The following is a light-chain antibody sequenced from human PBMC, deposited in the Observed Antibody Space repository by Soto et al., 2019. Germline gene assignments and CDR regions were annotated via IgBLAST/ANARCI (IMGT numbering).Light chain of an antibody. J-gene: IGKJ5*01. CDR3: QQYGTSPRT. Sequence: LTQSPGTLSLSPGEGDTLSCRAGQIVSSDYLAWYQQKPGQAPRLLIHGTSNRATGIPDRFSGSGSGTDFTLTISRLEPEDSAVYYCQQYGTSPRTFGQGTRLEIK. CDR2: GTS. V-gene: IGKV3-20*01. CDR1: QIVSSDY.